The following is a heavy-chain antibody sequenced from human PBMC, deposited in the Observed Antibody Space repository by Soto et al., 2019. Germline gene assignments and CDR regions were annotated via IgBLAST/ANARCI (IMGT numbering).Heavy chain of an antibody. V-gene: IGHV1-69*01. CDR2: LIPIFGTT. Sequence: QVQLVQSGTEVKKPGSSVKVSCKASGGTFRSNAISWVRQAPGQGLEWMGGLIPIFGTTNYAQKFQGRVTMTADESASNAYMELSSLRSDDTAVYYCASLPSFYYGSGYGMDVWGQGTTVTVSS. CDR3: ASLPSFYYGSGYGMDV. J-gene: IGHJ6*02. D-gene: IGHD3-10*01. CDR1: GGTFRSNA.